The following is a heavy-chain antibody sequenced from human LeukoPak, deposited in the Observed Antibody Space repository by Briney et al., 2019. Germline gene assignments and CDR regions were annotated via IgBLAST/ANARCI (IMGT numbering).Heavy chain of an antibody. D-gene: IGHD1-26*01. CDR3: AKDRAWGAFDY. CDR1: GFTFSSYG. Sequence: GGSLRLSCAASGFTFSSYGMHWVRQAPGKGLEWVSGITGDAGRTYYADSVKGRFTISRDNSKNILFLQMNSLRAEDTAIYYCAKDRAWGAFDYWGQGTLVTVSS. V-gene: IGHV3-23*01. J-gene: IGHJ4*02. CDR2: ITGDAGRT.